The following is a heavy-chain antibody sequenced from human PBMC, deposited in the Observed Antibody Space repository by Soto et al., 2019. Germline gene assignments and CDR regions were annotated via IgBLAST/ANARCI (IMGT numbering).Heavy chain of an antibody. J-gene: IGHJ3*02. D-gene: IGHD6-19*01. CDR2: ISGSGGST. CDR3: AKVVPRYSSGWYAVTGAFDI. V-gene: IGHV3-23*01. CDR1: GFTFSSYA. Sequence: GGSLRLSWAASGFTFSSYAMSWVRQAPGKGLEWVSAISGSGGSTYYADSVKGRFTISRDNSKNTLYLQMNSLRAEDTAVYYCAKVVPRYSSGWYAVTGAFDIWGQGTMVTVSS.